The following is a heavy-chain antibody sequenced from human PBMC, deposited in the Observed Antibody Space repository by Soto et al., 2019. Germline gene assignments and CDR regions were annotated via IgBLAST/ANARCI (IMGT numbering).Heavy chain of an antibody. CDR2: ISSSSSTI. V-gene: IGHV3-48*02. CDR1: GFTFSSYS. Sequence: GGSLRLSCAGSGFTFSSYSMNWVRQAPGKGLEWVSFISSSSSTIYYADSVKGRFTISRDNAKNSLYLQMNSLRDEDTAVYYCARYSSGYIDAFDIWGQGTMVTVSS. CDR3: ARYSSGYIDAFDI. D-gene: IGHD3-22*01. J-gene: IGHJ3*02.